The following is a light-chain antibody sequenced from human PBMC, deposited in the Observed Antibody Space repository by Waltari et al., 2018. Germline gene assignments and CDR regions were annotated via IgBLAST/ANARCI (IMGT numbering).Light chain of an antibody. V-gene: IGKV4-1*01. Sequence: IVMTQSPDSLAVSLGERATINCWSSQSVFWNSNKNNYLAWSQHKPGQPPELLFYWASTREYGAPDRFSGSGSGTDFTLTINNLQAEDVAVYYCQQYYDTPLTFGGGTKVEIK. CDR2: WAS. CDR3: QQYYDTPLT. CDR1: QSVFWNSNKNNY. J-gene: IGKJ4*01.